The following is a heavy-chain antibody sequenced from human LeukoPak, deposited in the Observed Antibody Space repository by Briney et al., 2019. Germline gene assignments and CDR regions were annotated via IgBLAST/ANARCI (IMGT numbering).Heavy chain of an antibody. CDR3: EREGRNYDFWSGYNYYYYYGMDV. CDR2: ISSSGSTI. CDR1: GFTFSSYE. J-gene: IGHJ6*02. V-gene: IGHV3-48*03. D-gene: IGHD3-3*01. Sequence: GGSLRLSCAASGFTFSSYEMNWVRQAPGKGLDWVSYISSSGSTIYYADSVKGRFTISRDNAKNSLYLQMNSLRAEDTAVYYCEREGRNYDFWSGYNYYYYYGMDVWGQGTTVTVSS.